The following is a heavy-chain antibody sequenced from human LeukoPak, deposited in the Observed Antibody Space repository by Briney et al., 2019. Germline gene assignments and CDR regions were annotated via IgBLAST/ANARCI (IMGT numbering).Heavy chain of an antibody. CDR2: IYTSGST. J-gene: IGHJ4*02. D-gene: IGHD5-24*01. V-gene: IGHV4-61*02. CDR1: GGSISSGSYY. Sequence: SQTLSLTCTVSGGSISSGSYYWSWIRQPAGKGLEWIGRIYTSGSTNYNPSLKSRVTISVDTSKNQFSLKLSSVTAADTAVYYCARSGLAANTIDYWGQGTLVTVSS. CDR3: ARSGLAANTIDY.